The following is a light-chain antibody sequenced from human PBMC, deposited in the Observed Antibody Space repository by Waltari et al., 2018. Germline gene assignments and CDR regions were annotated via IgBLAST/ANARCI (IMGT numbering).Light chain of an antibody. CDR3: QASDDTGTYGV. CDR1: ALPKTY. J-gene: IGLJ3*02. CDR2: KDI. Sequence: SYELTQPPSVSVSPGQTARLTCSGDALPKTYVYWYQQKPGQAPVVVIYKDIERPSEIPERFSGSTSGTIVTLTISGVQAEDEADYYCQASDDTGTYGVFGGGTKLTVL. V-gene: IGLV3-25*03.